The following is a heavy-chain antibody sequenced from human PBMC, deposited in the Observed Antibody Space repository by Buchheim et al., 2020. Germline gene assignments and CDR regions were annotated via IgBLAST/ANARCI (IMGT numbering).Heavy chain of an antibody. V-gene: IGHV3-30*04. D-gene: IGHD1-1*01. J-gene: IGHJ6*02. CDR1: GFTFSSYA. CDR2: ISYDGSNK. CDR3: ARGTVPPRYYYGMDV. Sequence: QVQLVESGGGVVQPGRSLRLSCAASGFTFSSYAMHWVRQAPGKGLKWVAVISYDGSNKYYADSVKGRFTISRDNSKNTLYLQMNSLRAEDTAVYYCARGTVPPRYYYGMDVWGQGTT.